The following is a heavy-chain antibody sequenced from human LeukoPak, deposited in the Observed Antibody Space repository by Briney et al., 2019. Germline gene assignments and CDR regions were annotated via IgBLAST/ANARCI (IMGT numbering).Heavy chain of an antibody. V-gene: IGHV4-4*07. CDR2: IYTSGST. D-gene: IGHD4-17*01. CDR1: SGSISSYY. CDR3: ARHGYGDGFFDY. J-gene: IGHJ4*02. Sequence: SETLSLTCTVTSGSISSYYWSWIRQPAGKGLEWIGRIYTSGSTNYSPSLKSRVTMSVDTSENQFSLKLSSVTAADTAVYYCARHGYGDGFFDYWGQGTLVTVSS.